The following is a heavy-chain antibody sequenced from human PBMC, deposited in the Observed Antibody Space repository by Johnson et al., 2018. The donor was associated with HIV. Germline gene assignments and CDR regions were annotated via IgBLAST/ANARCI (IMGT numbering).Heavy chain of an antibody. V-gene: IGHV3-23*04. CDR1: GFTFSSYA. CDR3: AKGGIYYYDSSENAFDI. CDR2: ISGSGGST. Sequence: VQLVESGGGLVQPGGSLRLSCAASGFTFSSYAMSWVRQAPGKGLEWVSAISGSGGSTYYADSVKGRFTIPRDNSKNTLYLQMNSLRAEDTAVYYCAKGGIYYYDSSENAFDIWGQGTMVTVSS. J-gene: IGHJ3*02. D-gene: IGHD3-22*01.